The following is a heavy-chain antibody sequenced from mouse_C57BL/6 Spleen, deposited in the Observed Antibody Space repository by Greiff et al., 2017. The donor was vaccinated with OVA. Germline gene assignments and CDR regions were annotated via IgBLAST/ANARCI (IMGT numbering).Heavy chain of an antibody. Sequence: QVQLQQSGAELVRPGTSVKVSCKASGYAFTNYLIEWVKQRPGQGLEWIGVINPGSGGTNYNQKFKGKATLTADKSSSTAYMQLSSLTSEDSAVYYCAWSGDYDGGVDYWGQGTTLTVSS. V-gene: IGHV1-54*01. D-gene: IGHD2-4*01. CDR1: GYAFTNYL. CDR3: AWSGDYDGGVDY. J-gene: IGHJ2*01. CDR2: INPGSGGT.